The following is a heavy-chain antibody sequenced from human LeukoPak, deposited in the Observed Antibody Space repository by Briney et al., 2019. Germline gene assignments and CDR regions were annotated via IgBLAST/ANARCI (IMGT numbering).Heavy chain of an antibody. CDR3: TQGSGQYFDY. CDR1: GLTLSNVW. Sequence: PGGSLRLSCAVSGLTLSNVWMNWVRQAPGKGLEWVGRIRSRGDGGTADFAAPVKGRFTISRDDSKNTLYLQMNSLTSEDTAVYYCTQGSGQYFDYWGQGTLVTVSS. V-gene: IGHV3-15*07. D-gene: IGHD2-15*01. J-gene: IGHJ4*02. CDR2: IRSRGDGGTA.